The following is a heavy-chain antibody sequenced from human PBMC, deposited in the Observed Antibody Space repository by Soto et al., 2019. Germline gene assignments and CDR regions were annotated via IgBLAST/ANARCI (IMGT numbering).Heavy chain of an antibody. CDR1: GFTFSDYA. CDR2: VSHDGRNT. V-gene: IGHV3-30*18. Sequence: VQLGESGGGVVQPGRSLRLSCAASGFTFSDYAMRWVRQAPGKGLEWVAVVSHDGRNTHYANSVKGRFTIPRDSSKNTVSLGMTSLRAEDTAVYYRAKGGRQWLVTSDFNYWGQGALVTVSS. D-gene: IGHD6-19*01. J-gene: IGHJ4*02. CDR3: AKGGRQWLVTSDFNY.